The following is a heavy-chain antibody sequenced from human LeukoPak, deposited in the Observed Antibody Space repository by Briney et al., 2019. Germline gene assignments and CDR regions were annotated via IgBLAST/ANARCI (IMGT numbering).Heavy chain of an antibody. CDR2: IIPIFGTA. J-gene: IGHJ4*02. V-gene: IGHV1-69*13. D-gene: IGHD5-18*01. Sequence: ASVKVSCKASGGTFSSYAISWVRQAPGQGLQWMGGIIPIFGTANYAQKFQGRVTITADESTSTAYMELSSLRSEDTAVYYCASWSYSYGPDFDYWGQGTLVTVSS. CDR3: ASWSYSYGPDFDY. CDR1: GGTFSSYA.